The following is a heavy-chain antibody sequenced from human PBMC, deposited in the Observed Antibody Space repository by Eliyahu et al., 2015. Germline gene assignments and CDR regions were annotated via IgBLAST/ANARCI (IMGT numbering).Heavy chain of an antibody. D-gene: IGHD3-9*01. CDR3: AKQTTYDILTAVRPXYFDH. J-gene: IGHJ4*02. CDR1: DFSFTTYA. CDR2: ITGSGRST. V-gene: IGHV3-23*01. Sequence: EVEMLEAGGGFVQPGGSVRLSCATSDFSFTTYAMGWVRXXPGKGLAWVSSITGSGRSTHYAESVQGRFIISRDNSKSXVSLLMNSLRAEDTAVYFCAKQTTYDILTAVRPXYFDHWGQGTLVTVSS.